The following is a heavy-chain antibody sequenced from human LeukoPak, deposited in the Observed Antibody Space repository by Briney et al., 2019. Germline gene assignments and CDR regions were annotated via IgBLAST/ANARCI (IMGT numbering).Heavy chain of an antibody. D-gene: IGHD6-13*01. CDR3: AIAAGTLY. J-gene: IGHJ4*02. CDR2: ISSSGNTI. Sequence: GGSLRLSCAASGFTFSSYEMNWVRQAPGKGLEWVSYISSSGNTIYYADSVKGRFTISRDNAKNSLYLQMNSLRAEDTAVYYCAIAAGTLYWGQGTLVTVSS. V-gene: IGHV3-48*03. CDR1: GFTFSSYE.